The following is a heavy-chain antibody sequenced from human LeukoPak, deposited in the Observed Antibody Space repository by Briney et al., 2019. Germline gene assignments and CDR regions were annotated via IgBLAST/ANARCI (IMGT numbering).Heavy chain of an antibody. D-gene: IGHD5-18*01. CDR3: ARDQTALQLWLTPYYYYYMDV. CDR1: GFTFSSYW. CDR2: IKQDGSEK. V-gene: IGHV3-7*01. Sequence: GGSLRLSCAASGFTFSSYWMSWVRQAPGKGLEWVANIKQDGSEKYYVDSVKGRFTISRDNAKNSLYLQMNSLRAEDTAVYYCARDQTALQLWLTPYYYYYMDVWGKGTTVTISS. J-gene: IGHJ6*03.